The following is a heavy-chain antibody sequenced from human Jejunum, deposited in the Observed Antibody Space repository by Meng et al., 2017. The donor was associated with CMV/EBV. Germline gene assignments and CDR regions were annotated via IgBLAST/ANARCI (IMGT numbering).Heavy chain of an antibody. Sequence: SGGSISSNSYYWGWIRQPPGKGLEWIGRIYYSGNTYYNPSLKSRVTISVDTSKNQFSLRLNSVTAADTAVYYCASHRGGQWLASNYWGQGTLVTVSS. CDR1: GGSISSNSYY. CDR3: ASHRGGQWLASNY. D-gene: IGHD6-19*01. V-gene: IGHV4-39*07. J-gene: IGHJ4*02. CDR2: IYYSGNT.